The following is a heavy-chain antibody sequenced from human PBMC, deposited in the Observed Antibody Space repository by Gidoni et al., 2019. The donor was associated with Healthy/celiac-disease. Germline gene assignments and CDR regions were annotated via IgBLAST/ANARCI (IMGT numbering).Heavy chain of an antibody. CDR3: AKDRTVELERGGGGCNWFDP. J-gene: IGHJ5*02. Sequence: EVQLLESGGGLVQPGGSLRLSCAAPGFTFSRYAMRCDRQAPGHALEWVSAISGSGGSTYYADSVKGRFTSSRDNSKNTLYLQMNSLRAEETSVYYCAKDRTVELERGGGGCNWFDPWGQGTLVTVSS. CDR1: GFTFSRYA. D-gene: IGHD1-1*01. CDR2: ISGSGGST. V-gene: IGHV3-23*01.